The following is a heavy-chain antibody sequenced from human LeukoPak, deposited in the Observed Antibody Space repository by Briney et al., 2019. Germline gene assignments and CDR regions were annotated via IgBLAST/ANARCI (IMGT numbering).Heavy chain of an antibody. D-gene: IGHD4-17*01. J-gene: IGHJ4*02. Sequence: SVKVSCKASGGTFSSYAISWVRQAPGQGLEWMGGIIPIFGTANYAQKFQGRVTITADESTSTDYMELSSLRSEDTAVYYCARIVTHDYGDLDYWGQGTLVTVSS. CDR3: ARIVTHDYGDLDY. CDR2: IIPIFGTA. V-gene: IGHV1-69*01. CDR1: GGTFSSYA.